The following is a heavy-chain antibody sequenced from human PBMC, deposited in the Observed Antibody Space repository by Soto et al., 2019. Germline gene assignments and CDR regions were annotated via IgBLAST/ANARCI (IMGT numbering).Heavy chain of an antibody. J-gene: IGHJ5*02. Sequence: PSETLSLTCSASGGSITSSSHFWGWVRQPPGKGLEWIGTIYFTGNTYYTPSLKSLLTMSLDTSKNEFSLRLNSVTAADTAVYYCAGQTFTIAAASYGRSNWFDPWGPGTLVTASS. D-gene: IGHD6-25*01. CDR1: GGSITSSSHF. CDR3: AGQTFTIAAASYGRSNWFDP. CDR2: IYFTGNT. V-gene: IGHV4-39*01.